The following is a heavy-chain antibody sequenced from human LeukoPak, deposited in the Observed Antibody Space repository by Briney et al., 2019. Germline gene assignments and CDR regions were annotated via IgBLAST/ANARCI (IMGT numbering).Heavy chain of an antibody. V-gene: IGHV1-18*01. CDR1: GHTLTGCG. J-gene: IGHJ4*02. D-gene: IGHD1-26*01. CDR3: ARDGRLKWELLLFDY. CDR2: INAYNGKT. Sequence: GASETVSCKAYGHTLTGCGISWVRQAPGQGLEWIGWINAYNGKTNYAQKLQGRVTMTTDTSTSTAYMELRSLRSDDTAVYYCARDGRLKWELLLFDYWGQGTLVTVSS.